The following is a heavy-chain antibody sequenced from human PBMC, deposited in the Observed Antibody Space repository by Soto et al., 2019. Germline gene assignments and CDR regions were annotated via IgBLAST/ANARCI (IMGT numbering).Heavy chain of an antibody. CDR1: GYTFTGYY. V-gene: IGHV1-2*02. J-gene: IGHJ4*02. Sequence: ASVQVSCKASGYTFTGYYMHCVRQAPGQGLEWMGWINPNSGGTNYAQKFQGRVTMTRDTSISTAYMELSRLNSDDTAVYYCARLYSSVWFYIDYWGQGTLVTVSS. CDR2: INPNSGGT. D-gene: IGHD6-19*01. CDR3: ARLYSSVWFYIDY.